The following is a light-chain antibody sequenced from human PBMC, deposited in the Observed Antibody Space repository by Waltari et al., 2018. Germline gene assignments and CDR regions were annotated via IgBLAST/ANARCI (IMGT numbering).Light chain of an antibody. J-gene: IGLJ2*01. Sequence: SSELTQHPAVSVAMGQTGRITCQGMRLRSYYESWYQHRPGQAPILVIYDKNNRPSGVPDRFSGSSSHNTGSLTITGAQAEDEASYYCHSRDASGVAGSFGGGTKLTVL. V-gene: IGLV3-19*01. CDR2: DKN. CDR3: HSRDASGVAGS. CDR1: RLRSYY.